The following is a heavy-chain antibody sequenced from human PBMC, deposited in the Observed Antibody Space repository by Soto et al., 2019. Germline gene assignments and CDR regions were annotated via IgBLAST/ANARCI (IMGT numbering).Heavy chain of an antibody. D-gene: IGHD6-13*01. CDR2: INHSGST. Sequence: SETLSLTCTVSGGSISSGGYYWSWIRQHPGKGLEWIGEINHSGSTNYNPSLKSRVTISVDTSKNQFSLKLSSVTAADTAVYYCARLYSSSLEGWFDPWGQGTLVTVSS. J-gene: IGHJ5*02. V-gene: IGHV4-31*03. CDR1: GGSISSGGYY. CDR3: ARLYSSSLEGWFDP.